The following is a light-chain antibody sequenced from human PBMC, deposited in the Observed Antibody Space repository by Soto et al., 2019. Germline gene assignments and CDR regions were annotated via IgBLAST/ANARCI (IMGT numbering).Light chain of an antibody. CDR1: QGISSA. V-gene: IGKV1-13*02. CDR3: QQFNSYPYT. CDR2: DAS. J-gene: IGKJ2*01. Sequence: AIQLTQSPSSLSASVGDRVTITCRASQGISSALAWYQQKPGKAPKLLIYDASSLESGVPSRFSGSGAGTDFTLTISSLQPEDVATYYCQQFNSYPYTFGQGTKLEIK.